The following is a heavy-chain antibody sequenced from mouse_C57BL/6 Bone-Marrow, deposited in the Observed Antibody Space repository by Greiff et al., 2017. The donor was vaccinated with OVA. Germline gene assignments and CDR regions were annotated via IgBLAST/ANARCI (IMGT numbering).Heavy chain of an antibody. Sequence: EVQVVESGGGLVQPKGSLKLSCAASGFTFNTYAMHWVRQAPGKGLEWVARIRSKSSNYATYYADSVKDRFTISRDDSQSMLYLQMNNLKTEDTAMYYCVREARDYDRAGYYFDYWGQGTTLTVSS. CDR3: VREARDYDRAGYYFDY. CDR1: GFTFNTYA. J-gene: IGHJ2*01. V-gene: IGHV10-3*01. CDR2: IRSKSSNYAT. D-gene: IGHD2-4*01.